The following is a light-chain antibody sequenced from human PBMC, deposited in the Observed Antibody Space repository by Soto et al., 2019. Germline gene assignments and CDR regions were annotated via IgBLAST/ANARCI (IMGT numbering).Light chain of an antibody. J-gene: IGKJ5*01. Sequence: EIVLTQSPGTLSLSPGERATLSCRASQSVTSNYLAWYQQKPGQAPGLLIYDTSTRASGVPDRFSGSGSGTDFTLTISSLEPEDFAVYYCQQRRNWLTFGGGTRLEIK. CDR3: QQRRNWLT. CDR1: QSVTSNY. V-gene: IGKV3D-20*02. CDR2: DTS.